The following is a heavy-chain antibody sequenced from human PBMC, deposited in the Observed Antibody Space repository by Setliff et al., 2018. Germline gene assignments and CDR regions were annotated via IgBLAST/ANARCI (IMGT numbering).Heavy chain of an antibody. D-gene: IGHD2-21*01. CDR3: ARLGTTIPTSGTWTYYYYYMDV. Sequence: PSETLSLTCTVSGGSISSYYWSWIRQPPGKGLEWIGYIYTSGSTNYNPSLKSRVTISVDTSKNQFSLKVSSVTAADTAVYYCARLGTTIPTSGTWTYYYYYMDVWGKGTTVTVSS. J-gene: IGHJ6*03. V-gene: IGHV4-4*08. CDR1: GGSISSYY. CDR2: IYTSGST.